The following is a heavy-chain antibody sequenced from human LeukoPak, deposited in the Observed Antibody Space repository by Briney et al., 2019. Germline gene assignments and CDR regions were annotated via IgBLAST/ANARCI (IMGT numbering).Heavy chain of an antibody. V-gene: IGHV1-69*06. CDR3: AREGVAVAGTYFDY. Sequence: ASVKVSCKASGGTFSSCAISWVRQAPGQGLEWMGGIIPIFGTANYAQKFQGRVTITADKSTSTAYMELSSLRSEDTAVYYCAREGVAVAGTYFDYWGQGTLVTVSS. CDR1: GGTFSSCA. J-gene: IGHJ4*02. D-gene: IGHD6-19*01. CDR2: IIPIFGTA.